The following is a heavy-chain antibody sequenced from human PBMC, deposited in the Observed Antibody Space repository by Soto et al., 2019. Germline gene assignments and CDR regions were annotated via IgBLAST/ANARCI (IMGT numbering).Heavy chain of an antibody. V-gene: IGHV2-5*02. CDR2: IYWDDDK. J-gene: IGHJ5*02. D-gene: IGHD4-17*01. CDR1: GFSLTTSGVG. CDR3: RLRTTPVTWWFAP. Sequence: QITLKESGPTLVKPTQTLTLTCTFSGFSLTTSGVGVGWIRQPPGKALQWLALIYWDDDKRYSPSLKSRLTITEDTSKTQVALAMTIMDPADTATYCCRLRTTPVTWWFAPWGQGTLVTVSS.